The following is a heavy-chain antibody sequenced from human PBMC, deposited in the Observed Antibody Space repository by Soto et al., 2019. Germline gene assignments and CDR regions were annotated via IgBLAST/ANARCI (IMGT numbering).Heavy chain of an antibody. CDR3: AKDPYAKRSGYSSGSLDY. CDR2: ISGSGGST. J-gene: IGHJ4*02. Sequence: LRLSCAASGFTFSSYAMSWVRQAPGKGLEWVSAISGSGGSTYYADSVKGRFTISRDNSKNTLYLQMNSLRAEDTAVYYCAKDPYAKRSGYSSGSLDYWGQGTLVTVSS. D-gene: IGHD6-19*01. CDR1: GFTFSSYA. V-gene: IGHV3-23*01.